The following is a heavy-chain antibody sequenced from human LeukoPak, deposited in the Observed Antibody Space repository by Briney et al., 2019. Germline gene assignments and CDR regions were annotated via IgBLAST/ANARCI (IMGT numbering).Heavy chain of an antibody. Sequence: GASVKVSCKASGYTFTGYYIHWVRQAPGQGLEWVGWINPNSGGANYAQKFQGRVTMTRDTSISTAYMELSRLRSDDTAVYYCARDLELVGATEGSDAFDIWGQGTMVTVSS. CDR2: INPNSGGA. J-gene: IGHJ3*02. V-gene: IGHV1-2*02. CDR1: GYTFTGYY. D-gene: IGHD1-26*01. CDR3: ARDLELVGATEGSDAFDI.